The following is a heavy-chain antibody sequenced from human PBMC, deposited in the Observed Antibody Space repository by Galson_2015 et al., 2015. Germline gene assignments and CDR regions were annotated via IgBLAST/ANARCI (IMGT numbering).Heavy chain of an antibody. Sequence: SVKVSCKASGYTFTRYAMHWVRQAPGHRLQWMGWINAGNGHAQYSEKFEDRVTFTRDTSASTVYMELSSLGSEDTGVYSCARAVAGSWGLAYDVWGQGTLVTVSS. CDR1: GYTFTRYA. D-gene: IGHD6-19*01. CDR2: INAGNGHA. V-gene: IGHV1-3*01. CDR3: ARAVAGSWGLAYDV. J-gene: IGHJ3*01.